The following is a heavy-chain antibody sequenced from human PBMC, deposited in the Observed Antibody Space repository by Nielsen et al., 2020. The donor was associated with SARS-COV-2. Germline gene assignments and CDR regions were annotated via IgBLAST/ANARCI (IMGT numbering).Heavy chain of an antibody. D-gene: IGHD1-26*01. CDR3: ASDGSGSYFDY. J-gene: IGHJ4*02. CDR2: ISYDRSNK. Sequence: GGSLRLSCAASGFTFSSYGMHWVRQAPGKGLEWVAVISYDRSNKYYADSVKGRFTISRDNSKNTLYLQMNSLRAEDTAVYYCASDGSGSYFDYWGQGTLVTVSS. V-gene: IGHV3-30*03. CDR1: GFTFSSYG.